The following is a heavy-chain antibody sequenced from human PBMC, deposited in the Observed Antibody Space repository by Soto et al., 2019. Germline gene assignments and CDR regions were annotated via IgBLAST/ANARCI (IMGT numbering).Heavy chain of an antibody. V-gene: IGHV3-7*01. CDR3: ARELIVGPAEYFQH. D-gene: IGHD1-26*01. CDR2: INQDGSEK. Sequence: EVQLVESGGALVQPGGSLRLSCAVSGFTFSNSCMSWVRQTPGKGLEWVANINQDGSEKYYVDSVKGRFTISRDNAKNSLYMQMNSLRAEDTAVYYCARELIVGPAEYFQHWGQGTMVTVSS. CDR1: GFTFSNSC. J-gene: IGHJ1*01.